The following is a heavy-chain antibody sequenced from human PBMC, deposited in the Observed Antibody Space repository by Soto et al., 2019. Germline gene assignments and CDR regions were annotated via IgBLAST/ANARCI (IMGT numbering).Heavy chain of an antibody. Sequence: PSETVSLTCAISGDSVSSTSAAWSWIMQSPSRGLEWLGRTYYRSKWYSDYAVSVKSRITINPDTSKNQFSLQLNSVTPEDTAVYYCARGSYYSGWVWGQGTLVTVSS. J-gene: IGHJ4*02. CDR3: ARGSYYSGWV. V-gene: IGHV6-1*01. CDR1: GDSVSSTSAA. D-gene: IGHD6-19*01. CDR2: TYYRSKWYS.